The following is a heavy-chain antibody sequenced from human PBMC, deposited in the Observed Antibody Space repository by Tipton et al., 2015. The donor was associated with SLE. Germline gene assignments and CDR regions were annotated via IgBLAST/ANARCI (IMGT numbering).Heavy chain of an antibody. CDR2: IYYSGST. CDR1: GGSISSYY. J-gene: IGHJ2*01. D-gene: IGHD3-22*01. Sequence: TLSLTCTVSGGSISSYYWSWIRQPPGKGLEWIGYIYYSGSTNYNPSLKSRVTISVDTSKNQFSLKLSSVTAADTAVYYCARRLYYYDSSGFFDLWGRGTLVTVSS. CDR3: ARRLYYYDSSGFFDL. V-gene: IGHV4-59*01.